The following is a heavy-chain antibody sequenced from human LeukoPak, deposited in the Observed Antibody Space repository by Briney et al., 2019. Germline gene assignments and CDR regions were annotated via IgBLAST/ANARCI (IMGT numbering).Heavy chain of an antibody. Sequence: GESLRLSCAASGFPFSRYGMHWVHQAPGKGLERVAFIRYDGSNKYYADSVKGRFTISRDNSKNTLYLQMNSLRAEDTAVYYCAKDPDTYHDFWSCYSDSWFDPWGQGTLVTVYS. V-gene: IGHV3-30*02. J-gene: IGHJ5*02. CDR2: IRYDGSNK. CDR1: GFPFSRYG. CDR3: AKDPDTYHDFWSCYSDSWFDP. D-gene: IGHD3-3*01.